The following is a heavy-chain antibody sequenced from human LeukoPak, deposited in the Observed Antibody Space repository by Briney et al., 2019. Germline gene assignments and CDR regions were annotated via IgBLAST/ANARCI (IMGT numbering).Heavy chain of an antibody. D-gene: IGHD3-16*02. V-gene: IGHV4-38-2*02. CDR3: ARDPALRLGELSTPTFDY. J-gene: IGHJ4*02. CDR1: GYSISSGYY. CDR2: IYHSGST. Sequence: SETLSLTCTVSGYSISSGYYWGWIRQPPGKGLEWIGGIYHSGSTYYNPSLKSRVTISVDTSKNQFSLKLSSVTAADTAVYYCARDPALRLGELSTPTFDYWGQGTLVTVSS.